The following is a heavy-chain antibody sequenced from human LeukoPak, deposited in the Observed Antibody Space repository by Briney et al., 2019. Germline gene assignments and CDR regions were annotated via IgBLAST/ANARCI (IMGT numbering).Heavy chain of an antibody. J-gene: IGHJ6*02. D-gene: IGHD3-22*01. CDR2: IYYSGST. CDR3: ARQVRLYYYYGMDV. CDR1: GGSISSSSYY. V-gene: IGHV4-39*01. Sequence: KPSETLSLTCTVSGGSISSSSYYWGWIRQPPGKGLEWIGSIYYSGSTYYNPSLKSRVTISVDTSKNQFSLKLSSVTAADTAVYYCARQVRLYYYYGMDVWGQGTTVTVSS.